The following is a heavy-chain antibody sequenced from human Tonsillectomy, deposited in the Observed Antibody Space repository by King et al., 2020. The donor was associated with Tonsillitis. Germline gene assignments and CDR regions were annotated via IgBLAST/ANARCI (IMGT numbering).Heavy chain of an antibody. J-gene: IGHJ1*01. V-gene: IGHV3-11*01. CDR3: ARRGVVAAGSGGVYFQH. CDR2: ITSSGDTT. D-gene: IGHD2-2*01. Sequence: VQLVESGVGLVKPGGSLRLSCAASVFTFSDYYMSCIRQAPGKGLEWVSYITSSGDTTVYADSVKGRFTSSRDNAQNSLYLQMNSLRAEETAVYYCARRGVVAAGSGGVYFQHWGQGTLVTVSS. CDR1: VFTFSDYY.